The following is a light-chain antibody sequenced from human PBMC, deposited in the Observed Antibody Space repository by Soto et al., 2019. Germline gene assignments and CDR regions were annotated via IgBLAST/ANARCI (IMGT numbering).Light chain of an antibody. J-gene: IGKJ4*01. CDR1: QSVRSW. CDR3: QQYDNYPLT. CDR2: DAS. V-gene: IGKV1-5*01. Sequence: DIQMTQSPSSVSASVGDRVTITCRASQSVRSWLAWYQQKPGRAPKFLIYDASSLESGVPSRFSGSGSGTEFTLTISNLQPDDFATYYCQQYDNYPLTFGGGTKVDIK.